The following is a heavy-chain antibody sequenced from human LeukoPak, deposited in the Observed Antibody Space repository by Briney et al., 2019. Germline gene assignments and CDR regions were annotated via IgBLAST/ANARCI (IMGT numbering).Heavy chain of an antibody. Sequence: GGSLRLSCAASGFTFSSYSMNWVRQAPGKGLEWVSLISSSSSYIYYADSVKGRFTISRDNAKNSLYLQMNSLRAEDTAVYYCARVGDFWSGYYIAYYYYMDVWGKGTTVTVSS. J-gene: IGHJ6*03. CDR2: ISSSSSYI. CDR3: ARVGDFWSGYYIAYYYYMDV. D-gene: IGHD3-3*01. V-gene: IGHV3-21*01. CDR1: GFTFSSYS.